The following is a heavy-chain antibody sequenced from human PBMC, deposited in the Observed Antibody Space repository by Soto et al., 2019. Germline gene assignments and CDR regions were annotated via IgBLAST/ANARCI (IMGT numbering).Heavy chain of an antibody. CDR1: GFTFSSYS. V-gene: IGHV3-21*01. CDR2: ISSSSSYI. D-gene: IGHD2-15*01. CDR3: AKESVVTIYYYYGMDV. Sequence: GGSLRLSCAASGFTFSSYSMNWVRQAPGKGLEWVSSISSSSSYIYYADSVKGRFTISRDNSKNTLYLQMNSLRAEDTAVYYCAKESVVTIYYYYGMDVWGQGTTVTVSS. J-gene: IGHJ6*02.